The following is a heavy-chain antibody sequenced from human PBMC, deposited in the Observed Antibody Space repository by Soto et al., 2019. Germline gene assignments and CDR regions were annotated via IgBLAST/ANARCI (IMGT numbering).Heavy chain of an antibody. CDR1: GYTFSSYY. V-gene: IGHV1-46*01. J-gene: IGHJ4*02. CDR2: INPNGGST. Sequence: QVQLVQSGAEVKKPGASVKVSCKASGYTFSSYYIHWVRQAPGQGLEWIGIINPNGGSTNYTQNCRGRLTVTRDTSTATVYMDLGALTSDDTAMYYCARGLGLGDCWGQGTLVTVSS. CDR3: ARGLGLGDC. D-gene: IGHD3-9*01.